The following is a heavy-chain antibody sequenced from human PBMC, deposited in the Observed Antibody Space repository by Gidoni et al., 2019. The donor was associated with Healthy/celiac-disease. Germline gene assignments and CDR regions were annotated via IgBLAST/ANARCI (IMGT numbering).Heavy chain of an antibody. D-gene: IGHD3-22*01. Sequence: QVQLVESGGGVVQPGRSLRLSCAASGFTFSSYAMHWVRQAPGKGLEWVAVKSYDGSNKYYADSVKGRFTISRDNSKNTLYLQMNSLRAEDTAVYYCAREGKSYYDSSGYIDYWGQGTLVTVSS. CDR3: AREGKSYYDSSGYIDY. V-gene: IGHV3-30-3*01. J-gene: IGHJ4*02. CDR2: KSYDGSNK. CDR1: GFTFSSYA.